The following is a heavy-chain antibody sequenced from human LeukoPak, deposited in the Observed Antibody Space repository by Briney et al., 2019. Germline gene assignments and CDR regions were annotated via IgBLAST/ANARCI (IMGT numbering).Heavy chain of an antibody. J-gene: IGHJ4*02. CDR2: IYYSGST. CDR3: ARFSGSYGRFHFDY. V-gene: IGHV4-61*05. D-gene: IGHD1-26*01. CDR1: GGSISSSSYY. Sequence: SETLSLTCTVSGGSISSSSYYWGWIRQPPGKGLEWIGYIYYSGSTNYNPSLKSRVTISVDTSKNQFSLKLSSVTAADTAVYYCARFSGSYGRFHFDYWGQGTLVTVSS.